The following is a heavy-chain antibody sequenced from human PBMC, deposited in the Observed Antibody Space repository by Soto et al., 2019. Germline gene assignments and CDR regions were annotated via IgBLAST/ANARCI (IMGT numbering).Heavy chain of an antibody. CDR3: VRTAREGAVAPHWFDR. J-gene: IGHJ5*02. D-gene: IGHD2-21*02. V-gene: IGHV4-30-4*01. CDR2: IYYTGST. Sequence: SETLSLTCTVSGASIRSTDYYWSWIRHAPGKGLEWIGYIYYTGSTYYNPSLMSRLTISVDTSKNQFSLKLTSVTAAETAVYYCVRTAREGAVAPHWFDRWGQGTQVTVSS. CDR1: GASIRSTDYY.